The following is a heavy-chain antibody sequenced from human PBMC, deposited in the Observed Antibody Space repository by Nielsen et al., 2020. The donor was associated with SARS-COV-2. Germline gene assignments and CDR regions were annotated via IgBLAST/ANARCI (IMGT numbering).Heavy chain of an antibody. CDR1: GYTLTELS. V-gene: IGHV1-24*01. CDR2: FDPEDGET. J-gene: IGHJ6*02. D-gene: IGHD6-6*01. Sequence: ASVKVSCKVSGYTLTELSMHWVRQAPGKRLEWMGGFDPEDGETIYAQKFQDRVTMTEDTSTDTAYMELSSLRSEDTAVYYCATAYSSSSFDYYYGMDVWGQGTTVTVSS. CDR3: ATAYSSSSFDYYYGMDV.